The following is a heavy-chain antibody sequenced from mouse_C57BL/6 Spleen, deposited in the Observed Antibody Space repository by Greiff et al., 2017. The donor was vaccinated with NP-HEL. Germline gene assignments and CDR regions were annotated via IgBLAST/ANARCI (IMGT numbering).Heavy chain of an antibody. D-gene: IGHD1-1*01. V-gene: IGHV1-82*01. CDR3: ARWNITTVVGDYAMDY. CDR1: GYAFSSSW. CDR2: IYPGDGDT. Sequence: VQLQQSGPELVKPGASVKISCKASGYAFSSSWMNWVKQRPGKGLEWIGRIYPGDGDTNYNGKFKGKATLTADKSSSTAYMQLSSLTSEDSAVYFCARWNITTVVGDYAMDYWGQGTSVTVSS. J-gene: IGHJ4*01.